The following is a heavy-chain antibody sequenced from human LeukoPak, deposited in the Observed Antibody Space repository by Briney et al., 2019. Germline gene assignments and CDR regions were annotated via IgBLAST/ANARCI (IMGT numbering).Heavy chain of an antibody. J-gene: IGHJ4*02. CDR3: AKGHTTYSNFDY. D-gene: IGHD6-13*01. CDR2: ISGAGVFT. CDR1: EFTFNDYP. V-gene: IGHV3-23*01. Sequence: PGGSLRLSCAASEFTFNDYPMSWVRQAPGQGLEWVASISGAGVFTLYADSVKGRFTISRDNSKNTLYLQMNSLRAEDTAVYYCAKGHTTYSNFDYWGQGTLVTVSS.